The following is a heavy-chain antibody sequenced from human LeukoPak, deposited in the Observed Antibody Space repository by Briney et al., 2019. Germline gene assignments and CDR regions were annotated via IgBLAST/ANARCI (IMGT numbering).Heavy chain of an antibody. J-gene: IGHJ4*02. CDR2: IKSKTDGGTI. CDR3: TTAVAGVITFDY. CDR1: GFTFSNAW. Sequence: GGSLRLSCAASGFTFSNAWMSWVRQAPGKGLEWVTRIKSKTDGGTIDYAGSVKGRFTISRDDSKNTLYLQLNTLKTEDTAVYYCTTAVAGVITFDYWGQGTLVTVSS. V-gene: IGHV3-15*01. D-gene: IGHD6-19*01.